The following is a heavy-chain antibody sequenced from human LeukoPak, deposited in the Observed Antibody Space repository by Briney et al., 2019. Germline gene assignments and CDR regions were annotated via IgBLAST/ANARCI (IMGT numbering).Heavy chain of an antibody. CDR1: GYTLTELS. D-gene: IGHD5-18*01. CDR3: ATARSYGDYFDY. Sequence: GASVKVSCKVSGYTLTELSMHWVRQAPGKGLEWMGGFDPEDGETIYAQKFQGGVTMTEDTSTDTAYMELSSLRSEDTAVYYCATARSYGDYFDYWGQGTLVTVSS. CDR2: FDPEDGET. J-gene: IGHJ4*02. V-gene: IGHV1-24*01.